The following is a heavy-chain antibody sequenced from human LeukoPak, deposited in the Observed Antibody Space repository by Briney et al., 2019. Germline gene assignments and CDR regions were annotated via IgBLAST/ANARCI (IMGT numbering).Heavy chain of an antibody. J-gene: IGHJ6*02. V-gene: IGHV1-46*01. CDR1: GYTFTSYY. Sequence: GASVKVSCKASGYTFTSYYMHWERQAPGQGLEWMGIINPSGGSTSYAQKFQGRVTMTRDTSTSTVYMELSSLRSEDTAVYYCARDLQPGGNYYGMDVWGQGTTVTVSS. CDR3: ARDLQPGGNYYGMDV. D-gene: IGHD1-14*01. CDR2: INPSGGST.